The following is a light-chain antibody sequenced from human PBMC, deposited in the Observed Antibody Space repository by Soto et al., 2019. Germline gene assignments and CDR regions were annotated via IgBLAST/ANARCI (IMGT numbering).Light chain of an antibody. V-gene: IGKV3-15*01. J-gene: IGKJ2*01. CDR2: DAS. CDR1: QSVSTN. CDR3: HQYNDWPPRDT. Sequence: IVMTQSPATLSVSPGDRANLSCRASQSVSTNLAWYQQNPGQAPRLLIYDASTRATGIPARFSGSGSGTEFTLTISSLQSEDFAVYYCHQYNDWPPRDTFGQGTKLEIK.